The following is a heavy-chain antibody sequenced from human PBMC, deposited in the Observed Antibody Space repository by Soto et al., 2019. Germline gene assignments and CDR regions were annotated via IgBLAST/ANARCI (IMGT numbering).Heavy chain of an antibody. V-gene: IGHV1-69*02. CDR1: GGTFSSYT. J-gene: IGHJ4*02. D-gene: IGHD3-22*01. CDR3: ATHTRDYYDSSGYYPFDY. Sequence: SVKVSCKASGGTFSSYTISWVRQAPGQGLEWMGRIIPILGIANYAQKFQGRVTITADKSTSTAYMELSSLRSEDTAVYYCATHTRDYYDSSGYYPFDYWGQGTLVTVSS. CDR2: IIPILGIA.